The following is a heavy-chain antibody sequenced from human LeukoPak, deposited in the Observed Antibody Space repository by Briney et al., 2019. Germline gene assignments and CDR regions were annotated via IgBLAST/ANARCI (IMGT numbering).Heavy chain of an antibody. D-gene: IGHD2-2*01. CDR1: GFTFSTYA. CDR3: ARWGSTSCYDY. Sequence: GGSLRLSCAASGFTFSTYAMHGVRQAPGKGLEYVSAISTNGDGTYYANSVKGRFTISRDNSKNTLYLQMGSLRVEDMAVYYCARWGSTSCYDYWGQGTLVTVSS. V-gene: IGHV3-64*01. CDR2: ISTNGDGT. J-gene: IGHJ4*02.